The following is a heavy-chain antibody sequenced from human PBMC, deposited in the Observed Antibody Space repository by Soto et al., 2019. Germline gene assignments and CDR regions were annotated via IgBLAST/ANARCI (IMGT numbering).Heavy chain of an antibody. D-gene: IGHD1-7*01. CDR1: GFSFSSYG. CDR3: AKDLEKWNYEHYYMDV. Sequence: GGSLRLSCAASGFSFSSYGMHWVRQAPGKGLEWVAVISYDGRNEYYVDSVKGRFTILKVNSRNTLHLQMNSLRVEDTAVYYCAKDLEKWNYEHYYMDVWGKGTTVTVSS. J-gene: IGHJ6*03. CDR2: ISYDGRNE. V-gene: IGHV3-30*18.